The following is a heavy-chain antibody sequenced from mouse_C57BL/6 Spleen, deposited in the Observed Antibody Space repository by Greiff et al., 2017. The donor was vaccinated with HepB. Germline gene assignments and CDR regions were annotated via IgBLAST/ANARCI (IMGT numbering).Heavy chain of an antibody. V-gene: IGHV3-6*01. CDR3: ASFGYDGDPYAMDY. J-gene: IGHJ4*01. Sequence: DVKLQESGPGLVKPSQSLSLTCSVTGYSITSGYYWNWIRQFPGNKLEWMGYISYDGSNNYNPSLKNRISITRDTSKNQFFLKLKSVTTEDTATYYCASFGYDGDPYAMDYWGQGTSVTVSS. CDR1: GYSITSGYY. CDR2: ISYDGSN. D-gene: IGHD2-3*01.